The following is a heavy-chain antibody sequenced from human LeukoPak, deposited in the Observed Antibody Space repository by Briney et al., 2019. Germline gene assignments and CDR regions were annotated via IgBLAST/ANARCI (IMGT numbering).Heavy chain of an antibody. CDR1: GFTVSSYA. V-gene: IGHV3-23*01. J-gene: IGHJ3*02. CDR3: ARDWRDYYDSSGYPGAFDI. Sequence: GGSLRLSCAASGFTVSSYAMSWVRQAPGKGLEWVSAITGSGGSTYYADSVKGRFTISRDNSKNTLYLQLNSLRAEDTAVYYCARDWRDYYDSSGYPGAFDIWGQGTMVTVSS. D-gene: IGHD3-22*01. CDR2: ITGSGGST.